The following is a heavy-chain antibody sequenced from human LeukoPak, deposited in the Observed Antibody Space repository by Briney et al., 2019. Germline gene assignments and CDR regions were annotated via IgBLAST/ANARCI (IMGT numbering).Heavy chain of an antibody. V-gene: IGHV1-69*04. Sequence: SVKVSCKASGGTFSSYAISWVRQAPGQGLEWMGRIIPILGIANYAQKFQGRVTITADKSTSTAYMELSSLRSEDTAVYYCARVLYSSSWVGYGMDVWGQGTTVTVSS. CDR3: ARVLYSSSWVGYGMDV. CDR2: IIPILGIA. CDR1: GGTFSSYA. D-gene: IGHD6-13*01. J-gene: IGHJ6*02.